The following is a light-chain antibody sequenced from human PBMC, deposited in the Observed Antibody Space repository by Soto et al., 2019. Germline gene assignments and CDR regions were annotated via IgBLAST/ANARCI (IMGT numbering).Light chain of an antibody. CDR2: GAS. CDR3: QHYGTALRT. CDR1: QSLSSTY. V-gene: IGKV3-20*01. J-gene: IGKJ1*01. Sequence: EIVLTQSPGTLSLSPGERATLSCRASQSLSSTYLAWYQQKPGQAPRLLIYGASSRATGIPDRFSGSGSGTDFALTISRLEPEDVAVYYCQHYGTALRTFGQGPKVDIK.